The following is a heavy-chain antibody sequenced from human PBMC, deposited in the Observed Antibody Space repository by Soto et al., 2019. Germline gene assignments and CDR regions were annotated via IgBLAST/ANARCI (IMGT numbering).Heavy chain of an antibody. CDR2: IYPDDSDT. J-gene: IGHJ6*02. Sequence: ESLKISCKASGYSFTTKWIGWVRQMPGKGLEWMGIIYPDDSDTRYSPPFQGQVTVSADKSISTAYLQWSSLKASDTAMYYCARYWHSYSSNYFYGMDVWGQGTTVTVSS. V-gene: IGHV5-51*01. CDR3: ARYWHSYSSNYFYGMDV. D-gene: IGHD5-18*01. CDR1: GYSFTTKW.